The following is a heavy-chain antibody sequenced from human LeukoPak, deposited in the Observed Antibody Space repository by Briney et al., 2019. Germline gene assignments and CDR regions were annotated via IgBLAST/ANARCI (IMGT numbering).Heavy chain of an antibody. CDR3: TAAGIGAFGI. CDR1: GGSISSYY. D-gene: IGHD6-13*01. Sequence: SETLSLTCTVSGGSISSYYWSWIRQPPGKGLEWIGYIYYSGSTNYNPSLKSRVTISVDTSKNQFSLKLSSVTAADTAVYYCTAAGIGAFGIWGQGTMVTVSS. CDR2: IYYSGST. V-gene: IGHV4-59*01. J-gene: IGHJ3*02.